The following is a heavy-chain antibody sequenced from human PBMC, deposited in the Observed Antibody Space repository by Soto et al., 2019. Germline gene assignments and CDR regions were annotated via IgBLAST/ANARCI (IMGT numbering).Heavy chain of an antibody. J-gene: IGHJ6*02. V-gene: IGHV3-49*04. CDR3: TRDLDSYGNYFYYYGMDV. CDR2: IRSKTYGGTA. CDR1: GFTFGDYA. D-gene: IGHD5-18*01. Sequence: GGSLRLSCTASGFTFGDYAMSWVRQAPGKGLEWIGFIRSKTYGGTAEDAASVEGRFTISRDDSKSIAYLQMNSLKTEDTAVYYCTRDLDSYGNYFYYYGMDVWGQGTTVTAP.